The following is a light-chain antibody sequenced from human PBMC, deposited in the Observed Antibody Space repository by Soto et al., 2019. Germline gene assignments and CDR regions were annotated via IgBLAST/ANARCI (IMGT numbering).Light chain of an antibody. CDR3: QQFNSYPLT. Sequence: IKVNKSPSALSASVGDRVTITCLASQGISSYLAWYQQKPGKAPELLIYAASTLQSGVPSRFSGSGSGTDFTLTISSLQPEDFATYYCQQFNSYPLTFGGGTKVDIK. CDR2: AAS. J-gene: IGKJ4*01. V-gene: IGKV1-9*01. CDR1: QGISSY.